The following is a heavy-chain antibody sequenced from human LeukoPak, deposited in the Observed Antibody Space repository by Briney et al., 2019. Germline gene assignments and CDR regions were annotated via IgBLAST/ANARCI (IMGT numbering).Heavy chain of an antibody. V-gene: IGHV4-61*02. CDR2: TYTSGST. CDR3: ARWGSGYSYFDY. CDR1: GGSISSGSYY. J-gene: IGHJ4*02. Sequence: PSETLSLTCTVSGGSISSGSYYWSWIRQPAGKGLEWIGRTYTSGSTNYNPSLKSRVTISVDTSKNQFSLKLSSVTAADTAVYFCARWGSGYSYFDYWGQGTLVTVSS. D-gene: IGHD3-22*01.